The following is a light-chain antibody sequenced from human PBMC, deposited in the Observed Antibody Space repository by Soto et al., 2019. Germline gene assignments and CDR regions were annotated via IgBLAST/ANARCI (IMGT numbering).Light chain of an antibody. CDR3: SSYTSSSTLNYV. J-gene: IGLJ1*01. CDR2: EVS. Sequence: QSALTQPASVSGSPGQSITISCTGTSSDVGGHNYVSWYQQHPGKAPRVMIYEVSNRPSGVSNRFSGSKSGNTASLTIAGLQAEDEADYYCSSYTSSSTLNYVFGTGTKVTVL. V-gene: IGLV2-14*01. CDR1: SSDVGGHNY.